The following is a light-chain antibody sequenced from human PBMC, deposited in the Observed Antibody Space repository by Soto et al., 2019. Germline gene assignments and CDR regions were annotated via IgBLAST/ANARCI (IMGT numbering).Light chain of an antibody. CDR2: DAS. CDR1: SSDVGGFKY. CDR3: CSYAANYVR. Sequence: QSVLTQPRSVSGSPGQSVTISCTGTSSDVGGFKYVSWYQQHPGKAPKLIIFDASKRPSGVPDRFSGSKSGYTASLTISGLQGGDESDYYCCSYAANYVRVGGGTKLTVL. J-gene: IGLJ2*01. V-gene: IGLV2-11*01.